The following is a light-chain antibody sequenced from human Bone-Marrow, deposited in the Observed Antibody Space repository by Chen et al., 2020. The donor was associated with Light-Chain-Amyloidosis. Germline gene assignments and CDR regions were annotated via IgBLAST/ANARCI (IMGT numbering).Light chain of an antibody. CDR1: QDVSNY. J-gene: IGKJ4*01. Sequence: DILMIHSPSSLSASVGDRVTITCRASQDVSNYLNWYQQKPGKAPKLLIYDASKLRAGVPSRFNGRGSGTDFTLTISSLQPEDIATFYCQQYENLPLTFGGGTKVEIK. CDR2: DAS. V-gene: IGKV1-33*01. CDR3: QQYENLPLT.